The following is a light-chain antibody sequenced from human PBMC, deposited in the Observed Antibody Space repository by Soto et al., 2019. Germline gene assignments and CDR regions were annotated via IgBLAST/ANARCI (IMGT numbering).Light chain of an antibody. J-gene: IGLJ1*01. CDR2: QVN. V-gene: IGLV2-8*01. Sequence: QSVLTQPPSASGSPGQSVTIACTGTSSDIGVFDFVSWYQQHPGKAPKVIIYQVNKRPSGVPDRFSGSKSGNTASLTVSGLRPEDEADYFCSSFAGSNSPYVFGTGTKSPS. CDR3: SSFAGSNSPYV. CDR1: SSDIGVFDF.